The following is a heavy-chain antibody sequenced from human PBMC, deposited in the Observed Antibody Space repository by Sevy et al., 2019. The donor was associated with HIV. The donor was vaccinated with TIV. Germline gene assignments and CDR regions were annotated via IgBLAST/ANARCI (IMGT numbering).Heavy chain of an antibody. V-gene: IGHV1-2*06. Sequence: ASVKVSCKASGYTFSDNYMHWVRQAPGQGLEWVGRINPRTGDTKYAQKFQGRVTVTRDTSISTAYMELSKLTSDDTANYACAKDRLLDAFDIWGQGTRVTVSS. CDR1: GYTFSDNY. CDR3: AKDRLLDAFDI. CDR2: INPRTGDT. J-gene: IGHJ3*02. D-gene: IGHD2-15*01.